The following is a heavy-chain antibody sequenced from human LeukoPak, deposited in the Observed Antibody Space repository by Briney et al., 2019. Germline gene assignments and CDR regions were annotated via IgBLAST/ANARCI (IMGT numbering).Heavy chain of an antibody. V-gene: IGHV4-31*03. D-gene: IGHD3-22*01. CDR1: GGSISSGGNY. CDR2: IYYSVST. Sequence: PSQTLSLTCTVSGGSISSGGNYWSWIRQHPGKGLELIGYIYYSVSTYYNPSLKSRVNISVDTSKNQFSLKLSSVTAADTAVYYCARKDYDSSGYYYNYWGQGTLVTVSS. J-gene: IGHJ4*02. CDR3: ARKDYDSSGYYYNY.